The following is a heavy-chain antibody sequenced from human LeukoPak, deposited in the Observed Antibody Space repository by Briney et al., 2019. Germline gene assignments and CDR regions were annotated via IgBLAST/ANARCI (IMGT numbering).Heavy chain of an antibody. D-gene: IGHD6-13*01. CDR3: ARVPIAAAGLPLVDY. V-gene: IGHV3-7*01. Sequence: GGSLRLSCAASRFTFSSYWMSWVRQAPGKGLEWVANIKQDGSEKYYVDSVKGRFTISRDNAKNSLYLQMNSLRAEDTAVYYCARVPIAAAGLPLVDYWGQGTLVTVSS. CDR1: RFTFSSYW. CDR2: IKQDGSEK. J-gene: IGHJ4*02.